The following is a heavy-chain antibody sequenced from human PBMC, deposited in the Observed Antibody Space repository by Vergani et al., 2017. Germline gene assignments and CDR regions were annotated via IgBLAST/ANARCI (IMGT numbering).Heavy chain of an antibody. V-gene: IGHV4-38-2*01. Sequence: QVQLQESGPGLVKPSETLTLTCDVSDSSIMTNPYWGWFRQSPAKGLGWIGCINHSGDTHYNSPLKSRVSISIVSSTKFSLSLTSVTAADTAIYYCARHRGSGGFCASSYIYGMDVWGQGTTVTVSS. D-gene: IGHD3-10*01. J-gene: IGHJ6*02. CDR1: DSSIMTNPY. CDR3: ARHRGSGGFCASSYIYGMDV. CDR2: INHSGDT.